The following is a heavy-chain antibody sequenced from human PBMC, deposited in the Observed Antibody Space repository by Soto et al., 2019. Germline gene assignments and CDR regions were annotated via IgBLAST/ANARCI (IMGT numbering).Heavy chain of an antibody. J-gene: IGHJ4*02. Sequence: GGSLRLSCAASGFTFSDYWMSWVRQAPGKGLEWVAYIRQDGGEQNYVDSVKGRFTVSRDNTNNALYLKKNSLRPEDTAVYYCARTRGYISGYPYYCDYWGQGTLATVSS. CDR2: IRQDGGEQ. V-gene: IGHV3-7*03. CDR1: GFTFSDYW. CDR3: ARTRGYISGYPYYCDY. D-gene: IGHD5-18*01.